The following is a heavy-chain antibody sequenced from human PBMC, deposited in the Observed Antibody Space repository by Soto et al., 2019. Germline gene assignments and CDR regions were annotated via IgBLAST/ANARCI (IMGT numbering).Heavy chain of an antibody. Sequence: QVQLVQSGAEVKQPGSSVKVSCKTSGGTFSTYATYWVRQAPGQGLEWMGAIIPLVGTADYAQKFQGRVTITADESTSTAYIELSSLRSEDTSVYYCARPKGSYSSGYYYCDSWGQGTLVTVS. CDR3: ARPKGSYSSGYYYCDS. CDR1: GGTFSTYA. J-gene: IGHJ4*02. D-gene: IGHD6-19*01. V-gene: IGHV1-69*01. CDR2: IIPLVGTA.